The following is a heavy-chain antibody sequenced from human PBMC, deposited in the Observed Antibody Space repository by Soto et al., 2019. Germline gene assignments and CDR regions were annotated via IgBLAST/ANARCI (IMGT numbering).Heavy chain of an antibody. Sequence: GESLKISCNCSGYSFTIYCIGLVPQMPGKGLEWMGIIYPGDSDTRYSPSFQGQVTISADKSISTAYLQWSSLKASDTAMYYCARHPSYYYDYMDVWGQGTTVTVSS. CDR1: GYSFTIYC. J-gene: IGHJ6*02. D-gene: IGHD3-22*01. V-gene: IGHV5-51*01. CDR3: ARHPSYYYDYMDV. CDR2: IYPGDSDT.